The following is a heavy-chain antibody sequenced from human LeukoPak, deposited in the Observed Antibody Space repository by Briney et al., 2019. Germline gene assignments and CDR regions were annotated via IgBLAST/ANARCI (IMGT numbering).Heavy chain of an antibody. Sequence: GGYLRLSCVASGITFSNYAVRWVRQAPEKGLDWVSVISGSAHKIRYADSVKGRFTISRDNSENIVYLQMNNLRVEDTAVYYCAGRPTGYSSGYIHWGQGTLVTVSS. D-gene: IGHD5-18*01. V-gene: IGHV3-23*01. J-gene: IGHJ4*02. CDR2: ISGSAHKI. CDR1: GITFSNYA. CDR3: AGRPTGYSSGYIH.